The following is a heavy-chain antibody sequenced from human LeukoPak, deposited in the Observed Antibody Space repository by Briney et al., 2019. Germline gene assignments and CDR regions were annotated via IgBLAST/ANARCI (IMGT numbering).Heavy chain of an antibody. D-gene: IGHD2-15*01. V-gene: IGHV3-15*07. Sequence: PGGSLRLSCAVSGLTLSNVWMNWVRQAPGRGLEWVGRMTPSGTTDFAAPVKGRFTISRDVSKNTLFLQMNSLTSEDTAVYFCAHGGGKYFEFWGQEPWSPSPQ. CDR2: MTPSGTT. J-gene: IGHJ4*01. CDR3: AHGGGKYFEF. CDR1: GLTLSNVW.